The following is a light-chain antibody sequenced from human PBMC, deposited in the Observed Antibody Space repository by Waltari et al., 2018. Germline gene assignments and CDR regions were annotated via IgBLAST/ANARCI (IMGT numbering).Light chain of an antibody. CDR1: NNDVGYYNY. CDR3: SSYSSSSILV. J-gene: IGLJ3*02. V-gene: IGLV2-14*01. Sequence: QSALTQPASVSGSPGQSITISCTGTNNDVGYYNYVSWYQQHPGKAPKLMIYEVSDRPSGVSNRFSGSKSGSTASRTISGLQAEDEADYYCSSYSSSSILVFGGGTKLTVL. CDR2: EVS.